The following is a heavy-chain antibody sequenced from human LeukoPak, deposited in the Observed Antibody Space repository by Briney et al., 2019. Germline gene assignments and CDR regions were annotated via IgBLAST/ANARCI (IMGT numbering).Heavy chain of an antibody. CDR2: IYHSGST. CDR1: GYSISSGYY. D-gene: IGHD2-8*01. J-gene: IGHJ4*02. CDR3: ARGQMGLDY. V-gene: IGHV4-38-2*02. Sequence: SETLSLTCTVSGYSISSGYYWGWIRQPPGKGLEWIGSIYHSGSTYYNPSLKSRVTISVDTSKNQFSLKLSSVTAADTAVYYCARGQMGLDYWGQGTLVTVSS.